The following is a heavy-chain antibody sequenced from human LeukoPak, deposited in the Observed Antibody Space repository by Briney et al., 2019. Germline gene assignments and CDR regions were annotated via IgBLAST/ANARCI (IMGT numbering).Heavy chain of an antibody. V-gene: IGHV3-74*01. CDR1: GFTFSYYW. D-gene: IGHD2/OR15-2a*01. Sequence: PGGSLRLSCAASGFTFSYYWMHWVRQAPGKGLVWVSRISDDGSRTTYADSVKGRFAISRDNAKNTLYWQMNSLRAEDTAVYYCARDDGFYSDSSFQDYWGQGTLVTVSS. J-gene: IGHJ4*02. CDR2: ISDDGSRT. CDR3: ARDDGFYSDSSFQDY.